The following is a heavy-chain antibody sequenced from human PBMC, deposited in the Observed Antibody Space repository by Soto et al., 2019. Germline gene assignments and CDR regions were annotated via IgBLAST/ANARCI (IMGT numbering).Heavy chain of an antibody. CDR2: VISKSDGGTR. CDR1: DFTFSDDS. Sequence: GGSLRLSCAASDFTFSDDSMLWLRQAPASCMDRDGRVISKSDGGTREYAAPVRGRFTISRDDSKNTLYLQMNSLKTEDTAVYYCTTDLWRIAVVVGSTGYFNPWGQGTPVTVSS. J-gene: IGHJ5*02. CDR3: TTDLWRIAVVVGSTGYFNP. V-gene: IGHV3-15*07. D-gene: IGHD2-15*01.